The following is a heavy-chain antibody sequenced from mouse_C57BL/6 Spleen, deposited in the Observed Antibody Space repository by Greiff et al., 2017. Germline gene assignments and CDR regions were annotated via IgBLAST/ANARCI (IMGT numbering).Heavy chain of an antibody. Sequence: EVQLVESGGGLVKPGGSLKLSCAASGFTFSDYGMHWVRQAPETGLEWVTDISSGSSTIYYADKVKGRFTISRDNAKNTLFLQMTSLRAEDTAMYSGARRGVTGTAWFACWGQGTLVTVSA. V-gene: IGHV5-17*01. CDR2: ISSGSSTI. D-gene: IGHD4-1*01. CDR1: GFTFSDYG. CDR3: ARRGVTGTAWFAC. J-gene: IGHJ3*01.